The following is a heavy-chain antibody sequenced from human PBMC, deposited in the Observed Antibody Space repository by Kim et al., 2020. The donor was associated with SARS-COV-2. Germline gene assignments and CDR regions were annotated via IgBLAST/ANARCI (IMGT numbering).Heavy chain of an antibody. CDR3: ARDYIVVVPAAGFDY. D-gene: IGHD2-2*01. J-gene: IGHJ4*02. CDR1: GYTFTSYG. CDR2: ISAYNGNT. Sequence: ASVKVSCKASGYTFTSYGISWVRQAPGQGLEWMGWISAYNGNTNYAQKLQGRVTMTTDTSTSTAYMELRSLRSDDTAVYYCARDYIVVVPAAGFDYWGQGTLVTVSS. V-gene: IGHV1-18*01.